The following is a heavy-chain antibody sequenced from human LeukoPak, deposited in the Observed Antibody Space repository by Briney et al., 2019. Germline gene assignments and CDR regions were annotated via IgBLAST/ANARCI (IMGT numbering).Heavy chain of an antibody. CDR3: ARDPPAVTANTYG. CDR1: GFTLSSYS. V-gene: IGHV3-66*01. CDR2: IYSGGTT. J-gene: IGHJ4*02. D-gene: IGHD5-18*01. Sequence: GGSLRLSCAASGFTLSSYSMNWVRQAPGKGLEWVSLIYSGGTTYYADSVKGRFTISRDGSKNTLYLQMNSLRVEDTAVYYCARDPPAVTANTYGWGQGTLVTVSS.